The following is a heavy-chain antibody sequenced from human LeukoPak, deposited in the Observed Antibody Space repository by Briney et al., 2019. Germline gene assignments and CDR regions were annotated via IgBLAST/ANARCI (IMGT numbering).Heavy chain of an antibody. CDR2: IYHSGST. V-gene: IGHV4-4*02. Sequence: SETLSLTCAVSGGSISSSNWWSWVRQPPGKGLEWIGEIYHSGSTNYNPSLKSRVTISVDTSKNQFSLKLSSVTAADTAVYYCARAQRTMVRGVIIRKESNWFDPWGQGTLVTVSS. CDR1: GGSISSSNW. CDR3: ARAQRTMVRGVIIRKESNWFDP. D-gene: IGHD3-10*01. J-gene: IGHJ5*02.